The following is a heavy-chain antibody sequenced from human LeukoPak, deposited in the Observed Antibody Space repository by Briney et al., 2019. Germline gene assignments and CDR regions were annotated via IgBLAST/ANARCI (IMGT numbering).Heavy chain of an antibody. D-gene: IGHD5-18*01. CDR3: ASAYSYGLYYFDY. Sequence: GASLKISCKGSGYSFTSYWIGWVRPMPGKGLEWMGIIYPGDSDTRYSPSFQGQVTISADKSISTAYLQWSSLKASDTAMYYCASAYSYGLYYFDYWGQGTLVTVSS. J-gene: IGHJ4*02. V-gene: IGHV5-51*01. CDR2: IYPGDSDT. CDR1: GYSFTSYW.